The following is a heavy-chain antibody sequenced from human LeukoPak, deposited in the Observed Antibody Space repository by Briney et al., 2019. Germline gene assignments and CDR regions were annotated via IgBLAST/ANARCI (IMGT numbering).Heavy chain of an antibody. CDR2: IYTGGTT. J-gene: IGHJ3*02. CDR1: GFTFSNFA. Sequence: GGSLRLSCAASGFTFSNFAVSWVRQAPGKGLQWVSVIYTGGTTFYADSVKGRFTISRDNSKNTLYLQMNTLRAEDTAVYYCARDRRGVGAFDIWGQGTMVTVSS. D-gene: IGHD2-8*01. V-gene: IGHV3-53*01. CDR3: ARDRRGVGAFDI.